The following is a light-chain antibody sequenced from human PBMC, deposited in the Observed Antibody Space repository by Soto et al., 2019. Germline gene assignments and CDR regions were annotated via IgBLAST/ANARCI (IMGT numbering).Light chain of an antibody. CDR2: RNN. CDR3: AAWYRRRSAGV. J-gene: IGLJ3*02. CDR1: SSDIGSNY. Sequence: QSVLTQSPSASGTPGQRVTISCSGSSSDIGSNYVYWYQHLPGTAPKLLIYRNNQRPSGVPDRLSGSKSGTSASLAIAGHWYEGEADYYCAAWYRRRSAGVFGGGTKLTVL. V-gene: IGLV1-47*03.